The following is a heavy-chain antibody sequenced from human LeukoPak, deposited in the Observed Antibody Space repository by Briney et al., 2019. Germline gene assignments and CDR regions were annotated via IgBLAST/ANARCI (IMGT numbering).Heavy chain of an antibody. D-gene: IGHD5-24*01. CDR3: ARGGDGYNFLKF. CDR1: GFTFSSYW. J-gene: IGHJ4*02. V-gene: IGHV3-74*01. CDR2: INSDGSST. Sequence: GGSLRLSCAASGFTFSSYWMHWVRQAPGKGLVWVSRINSDGSSTSYADSVKGRFTISRDNAKNTLYLQMNSLRAEDTAVYYCARGGDGYNFLKFWGQGTLVTVSS.